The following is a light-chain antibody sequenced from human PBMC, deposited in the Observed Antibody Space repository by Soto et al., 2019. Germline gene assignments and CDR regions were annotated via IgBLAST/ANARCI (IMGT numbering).Light chain of an antibody. J-gene: IGKJ4*01. Sequence: ENVFTQSPATPSLSPGERATLSCRASQSVSSYLAWYQQKPGQAPRLLIYDASNRATGIPARFSGSGSGTDFTLTISSLEPEDFAVYYCQQRSNWPLTFGGGTKVDIK. CDR2: DAS. CDR1: QSVSSY. V-gene: IGKV3-11*01. CDR3: QQRSNWPLT.